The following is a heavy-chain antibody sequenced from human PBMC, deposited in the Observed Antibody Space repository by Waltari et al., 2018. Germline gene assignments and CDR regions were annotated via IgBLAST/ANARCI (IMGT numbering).Heavy chain of an antibody. J-gene: IGHJ4*02. CDR3: ALTYYYDSSGYRVDY. CDR2: IYYSGST. Sequence: QLQLQESGPGLVKPSETLSLTCTVSGGSISSRSYYWGWLRQPPGKGLEWIGSIYYSGSTYYNPSLKSRVTISVDTSKNQFSLKLSSVTAADTAVYYCALTYYYDSSGYRVDYWGQGTLVTVSS. CDR1: GGSISSRSYY. V-gene: IGHV4-39*07. D-gene: IGHD3-22*01.